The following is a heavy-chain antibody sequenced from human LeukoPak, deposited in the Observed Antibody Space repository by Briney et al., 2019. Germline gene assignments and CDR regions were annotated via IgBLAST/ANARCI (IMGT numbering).Heavy chain of an antibody. Sequence: SETLSLTCIVSGDSVSGYYWNWIRQPPGKGLEWIGSIYYSGSTYYNPSLKSRVTISVDTSKNQFSLKLSSVTAADTAVYYCARACDSSGYCYFQHWGQGTLVTVSS. CDR1: GDSVSGYY. CDR3: ARACDSSGYCYFQH. CDR2: IYYSGST. J-gene: IGHJ1*01. D-gene: IGHD3-22*01. V-gene: IGHV4-39*07.